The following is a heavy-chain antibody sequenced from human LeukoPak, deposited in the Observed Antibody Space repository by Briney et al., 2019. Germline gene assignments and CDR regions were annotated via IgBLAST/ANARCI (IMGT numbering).Heavy chain of an antibody. CDR3: ARGGTGYCTITRCSDYHYYGMDV. D-gene: IGHD2-2*01. Sequence: ASVKVSCTASGYTFSNYDINWVRQATGQALEWMGWMNPNSANTGYAHKFQGRVTMTRKTSINTDYMELSSLTSEDTAVYYCARGGTGYCTITRCSDYHYYGMDVWGPGTTVTVSS. CDR2: MNPNSANT. J-gene: IGHJ6*02. CDR1: GYTFSNYD. V-gene: IGHV1-8*01.